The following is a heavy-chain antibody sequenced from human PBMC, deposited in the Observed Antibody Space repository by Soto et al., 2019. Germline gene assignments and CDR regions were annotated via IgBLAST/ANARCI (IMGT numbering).Heavy chain of an antibody. CDR2: INSNSGGT. V-gene: IGHV1-2*02. Sequence: SCKASGYTFTANYIHWVRQAPGQGLEWMGWINSNSGGTKYAQNFQGRVTLTRDTSISTVYMDLSRLISDDTAVYYCARGTGTSWFDPWGQGTLVTVSS. D-gene: IGHD1-7*01. CDR1: GYTFTANY. J-gene: IGHJ5*02. CDR3: ARGTGTSWFDP.